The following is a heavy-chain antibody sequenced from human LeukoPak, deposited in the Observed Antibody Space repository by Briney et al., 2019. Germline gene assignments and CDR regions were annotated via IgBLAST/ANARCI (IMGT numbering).Heavy chain of an antibody. J-gene: IGHJ1*01. Sequence: SETLSLTCAVYGGSFSGYYWSWIRQPPGKGLEWIGEINHSGSTNYNPPLKSRVTISVDTSKNQFSLKLSSVTAADTAVYYCAGSQWLAPPHLFQHWGQGTLVTVSS. CDR2: INHSGST. D-gene: IGHD6-19*01. CDR3: AGSQWLAPPHLFQH. V-gene: IGHV4-34*01. CDR1: GGSFSGYY.